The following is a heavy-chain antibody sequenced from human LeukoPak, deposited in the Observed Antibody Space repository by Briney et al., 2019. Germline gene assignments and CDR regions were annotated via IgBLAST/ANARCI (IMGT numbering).Heavy chain of an antibody. D-gene: IGHD3-10*01. CDR2: ISGSGGST. J-gene: IGHJ1*01. Sequence: GGSLRLSCAASGLTFSSYAMSWVRQAPGKGLEWVSAISGSGGSTYYADSVKGRFTISRDNSKNTLYLQMNSLRAEDTAVYYCAKYFASGSYYKLPHWGQGTLVTVSS. V-gene: IGHV3-23*01. CDR1: GLTFSSYA. CDR3: AKYFASGSYYKLPH.